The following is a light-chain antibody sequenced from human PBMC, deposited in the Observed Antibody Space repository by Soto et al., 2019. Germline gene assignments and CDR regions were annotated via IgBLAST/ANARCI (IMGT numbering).Light chain of an antibody. CDR3: QQYYSFPFT. CDR1: QDIKNY. CDR2: SAS. V-gene: IGKV1D-8*01. J-gene: IGKJ3*01. Sequence: VISMTQSPSLLSASTGDRVTISCRMSQDIKNYLAWYQQRPGKAPALLIYSASTLQNGVPSRFSGSWSGTDFTLTISRLQSEDFTTYYCQQYYSFPFTFGPGTKVDV.